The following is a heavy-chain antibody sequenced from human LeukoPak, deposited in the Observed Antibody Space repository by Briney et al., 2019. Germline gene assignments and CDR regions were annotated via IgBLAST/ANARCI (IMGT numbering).Heavy chain of an antibody. CDR2: ISAYNGNT. V-gene: IGHV1-18*04. CDR1: GYTFTSYG. Sequence: ASVKVSCKASGYTFTSYGISWVRQAPGQGLEWMGWISAYNGNTNYAQKLQGRVTMTTDTSTSTAYMELRSLRFDDTAVYYCAREDCSGGSCYSDYWGQGTLVTVSS. J-gene: IGHJ4*02. CDR3: AREDCSGGSCYSDY. D-gene: IGHD2-15*01.